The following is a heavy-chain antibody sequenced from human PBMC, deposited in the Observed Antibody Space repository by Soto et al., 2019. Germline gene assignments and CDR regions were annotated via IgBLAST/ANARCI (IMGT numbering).Heavy chain of an antibody. CDR3: ARDGGSYSLDY. CDR1: GFTFSSYS. D-gene: IGHD1-26*01. J-gene: IGHJ4*02. V-gene: IGHV3-48*01. CDR2: IRNSRV. Sequence: EVQLVESGGDLVQRGGSLRLSCAASGFTFSSYSMHWVRQAPGKGLEWVSFIRNSRVNYAESVKGRFTISRDNAKNSLYLQMNSLRVEDMAVYYCARDGGSYSLDYWGQGTLVTVSS.